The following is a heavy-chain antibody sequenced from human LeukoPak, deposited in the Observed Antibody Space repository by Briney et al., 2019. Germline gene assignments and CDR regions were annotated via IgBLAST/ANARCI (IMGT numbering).Heavy chain of an antibody. CDR2: IYHSGST. CDR1: GGSISTYH. CDR3: AREGGNWFDP. J-gene: IGHJ5*02. Sequence: PSETLSLTCTVSGGSISTYHWSWIRQPPGKGLEWIGSIYHSGSTYYNPSLKSRVTISVDTSKNQFSLKLSSVTAADTAVYYCAREGGNWFDPWGQGTLVTVSS. V-gene: IGHV4-59*12. D-gene: IGHD3-16*01.